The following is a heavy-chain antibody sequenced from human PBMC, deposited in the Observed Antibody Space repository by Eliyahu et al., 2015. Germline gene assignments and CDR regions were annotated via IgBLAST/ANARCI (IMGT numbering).Heavy chain of an antibody. J-gene: IGHJ2*01. CDR2: MNPNSGNT. CDR1: GYSLTKSD. V-gene: IGHV1-8*01. Sequence: QVQLVQSGAEVKKPGASVRVSCKASGYSLTKSDVHWVRQATGQEFEWVGWMNPNSGNTGYAQKFRGRVTMTRDTTISTAYMELSSLRSEDTAVYYCARTSPYWHSDLWGRGTLVTVSS. CDR3: ARTSPYWHSDL.